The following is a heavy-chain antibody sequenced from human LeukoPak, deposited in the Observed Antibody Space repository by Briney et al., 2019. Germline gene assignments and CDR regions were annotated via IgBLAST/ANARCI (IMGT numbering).Heavy chain of an antibody. CDR2: INPNSGGT. D-gene: IGHD5-18*01. CDR3: ARSDTAMVNTDHQYYFDY. Sequence: ASVKVSCKASGYTFTGYYMHWVRQAPGQGLEWMGWINPNSGGTNYAQKFQGRVTMTRDTSISTAYMELSRLRSDDTAVYYCARSDTAMVNTDHQYYFDYWGQGTLVTVSS. J-gene: IGHJ4*02. CDR1: GYTFTGYY. V-gene: IGHV1-2*02.